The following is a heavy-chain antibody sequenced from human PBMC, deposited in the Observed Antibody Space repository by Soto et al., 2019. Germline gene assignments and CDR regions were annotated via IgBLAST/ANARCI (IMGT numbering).Heavy chain of an antibody. J-gene: IGHJ6*02. CDR2: IIPILGIA. D-gene: IGHD2-2*02. Sequence: QVQLVQSGAEVKKPGSSVKVSCKASGGPFSGYTFSWVRQAPGQGLEWMGRIIPILGIANYAQKFQGRVTITADKSTSTAYMELSSLRSEDTAVYYCARESGYKGDGMDVWGQGTTVTVSS. V-gene: IGHV1-69*02. CDR1: GGPFSGYT. CDR3: ARESGYKGDGMDV.